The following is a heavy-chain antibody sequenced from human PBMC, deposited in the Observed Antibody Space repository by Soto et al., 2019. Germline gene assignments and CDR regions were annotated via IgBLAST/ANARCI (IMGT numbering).Heavy chain of an antibody. Sequence: GASVKVSCKFSGYTLTELSMHWVRQAPGKGLEWMGGFDPEDGETIYAQKFQGRVTMTEDTSTDTAYMELSSLRSEDTAVYYCATAGPRGVVITGAFAIWGQGTMVTVSS. J-gene: IGHJ3*02. CDR2: FDPEDGET. V-gene: IGHV1-24*01. CDR3: ATAGPRGVVITGAFAI. D-gene: IGHD3-22*01. CDR1: GYTLTELS.